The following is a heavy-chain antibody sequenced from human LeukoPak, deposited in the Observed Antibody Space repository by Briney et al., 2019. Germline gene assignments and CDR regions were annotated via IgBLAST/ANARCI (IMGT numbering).Heavy chain of an antibody. CDR2: ISDSGGST. CDR3: AKSALWFGEEGYFDY. Sequence: PGGSLRLSCAASGFTFSSYAMSWVRQAPGKGLEWVSAISDSGGSTYYADSAKGRFTISRDNSKNTLYLQMNSLRAEDTAVYYCAKSALWFGEEGYFDYWGQGTLVTVSS. CDR1: GFTFSSYA. J-gene: IGHJ4*02. V-gene: IGHV3-23*01. D-gene: IGHD3-10*01.